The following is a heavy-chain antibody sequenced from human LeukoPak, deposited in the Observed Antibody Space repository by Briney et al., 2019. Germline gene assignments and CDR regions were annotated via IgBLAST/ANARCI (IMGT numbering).Heavy chain of an antibody. CDR2: ISGSNGNT. J-gene: IGHJ4*02. D-gene: IGHD5-12*01. Sequence: ASVKVSCKASSYTFTRYGISWVGQPPGQGLEWMGWISGSNGNTNYAQKFLGRVTMTADTSTSTAYMELRSLTSDDTAVYYCARSGRGTYYYFDLWGQGTLVTVSS. V-gene: IGHV1-18*01. CDR3: ARSGRGTYYYFDL. CDR1: SYTFTRYG.